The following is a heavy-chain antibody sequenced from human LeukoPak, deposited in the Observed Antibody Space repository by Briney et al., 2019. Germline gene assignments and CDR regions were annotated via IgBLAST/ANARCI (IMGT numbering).Heavy chain of an antibody. V-gene: IGHV1-8*01. CDR2: MNPNSGNT. CDR1: GYTFTSYD. D-gene: IGHD3-3*01. Sequence: ASVKASCKASGYTFTSYDINWVRQATGQGLEWMGWMNPNSGNTGYAQKFQGRVTMTRNTSISTAYMELSSLRSEDTAVYYCARARLPYYDFWSGYNHYDYWGQGTLVTVSS. CDR3: ARARLPYYDFWSGYNHYDY. J-gene: IGHJ4*02.